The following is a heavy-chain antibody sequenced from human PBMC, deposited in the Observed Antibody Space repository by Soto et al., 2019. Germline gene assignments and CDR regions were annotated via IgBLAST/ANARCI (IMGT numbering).Heavy chain of an antibody. D-gene: IGHD3-3*01. V-gene: IGHV3-23*01. CDR3: AKDQRFLEWSFTYGMDV. Sequence: GGSLRLSCAASGFTFSSYWMHWVRQSPGKGLEWVSAISGGGGSTCYADSVKGRFTISRDNSKNTLYLQLNSLRAEDTAVYYCAKDQRFLEWSFTYGMDVWGQGTTVTVSS. CDR1: GFTFSSYW. J-gene: IGHJ6*02. CDR2: ISGGGGST.